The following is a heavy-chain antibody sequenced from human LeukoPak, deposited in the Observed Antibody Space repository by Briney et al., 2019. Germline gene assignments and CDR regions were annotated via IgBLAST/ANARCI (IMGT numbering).Heavy chain of an antibody. CDR2: IYTSGST. CDR3: ARLMSSSYFDY. J-gene: IGHJ4*02. D-gene: IGHD6-13*01. CDR1: GVSISSYY. V-gene: IGHV4-4*09. Sequence: SETLSLTCTVSGVSISSYYWSWLRQPPRKGLEWIGYIYTSGSTNYNPSLKSRVTISVDTSKNQFSLKLSSVTAADTAVYYCARLMSSSYFDYWGQGTLVTVSS.